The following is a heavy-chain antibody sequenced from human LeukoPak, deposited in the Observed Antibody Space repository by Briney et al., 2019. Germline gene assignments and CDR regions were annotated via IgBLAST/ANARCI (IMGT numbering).Heavy chain of an antibody. CDR1: GFTFSSFW. J-gene: IGHJ6*02. Sequence: GGSLRLSCAASGFTFSSFWMSWVRQAPGKGLEWVANIRKDGSLQYYVDSVEGRFTISRDNAKNSLYLQMNSLRVEDTAVYYCARPRSDLYGMDVWGQGTTVTVSS. CDR3: ARPRSDLYGMDV. V-gene: IGHV3-7*01. CDR2: IRKDGSLQ.